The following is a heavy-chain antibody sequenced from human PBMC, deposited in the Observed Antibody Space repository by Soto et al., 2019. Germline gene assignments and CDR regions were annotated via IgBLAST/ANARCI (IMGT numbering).Heavy chain of an antibody. J-gene: IGHJ6*02. CDR3: ARGPLPTPLRYGMDV. D-gene: IGHD3-10*01. V-gene: IGHV3-33*01. CDR2: IWYDGSNK. Sequence: GGSMRLCDAASGFRFSSYGRHWVRQAPGKGLESVAVIWYDGSNKYYADSVKGRFTISRENSKNTLYLKMSSLRTEDTDEYYCARGPLPTPLRYGMDVWAQGTTVTVSS. CDR1: GFRFSSYG.